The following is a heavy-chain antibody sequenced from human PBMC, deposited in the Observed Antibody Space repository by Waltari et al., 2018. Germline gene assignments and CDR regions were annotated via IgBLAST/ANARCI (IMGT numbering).Heavy chain of an antibody. CDR1: GFTFTTYY. Sequence: QVQLVPSGADGRKPGASAKLSCTSSGFTFTTYYIQCVRQAPGQGLEWMGTINPGGASTSYAEKFQGRVTMTSDTSTSTVYMELSSLRSEDTAVYYCARDWELGYWGQGSLVIVS. J-gene: IGHJ4*02. D-gene: IGHD1-26*01. CDR2: INPGGAST. V-gene: IGHV1-46*03. CDR3: ARDWELGY.